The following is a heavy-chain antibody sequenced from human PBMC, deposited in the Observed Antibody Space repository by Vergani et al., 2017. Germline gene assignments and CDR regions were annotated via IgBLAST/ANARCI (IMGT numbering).Heavy chain of an antibody. V-gene: IGHV1-2*04. Sequence: QVQLVQSGAEVKKPGASVKVSCKASGYTFTGYYLHWVRQAPGQGLEWMGWINPNSGGTNYAQKFQGWVTMTRDTSINTAYMELSRLRSDDTSVYYCARRLRYFDWLLSAYAFDIWGQGTMVTVSS. D-gene: IGHD3-9*01. CDR2: INPNSGGT. J-gene: IGHJ3*02. CDR1: GYTFTGYY. CDR3: ARRLRYFDWLLSAYAFDI.